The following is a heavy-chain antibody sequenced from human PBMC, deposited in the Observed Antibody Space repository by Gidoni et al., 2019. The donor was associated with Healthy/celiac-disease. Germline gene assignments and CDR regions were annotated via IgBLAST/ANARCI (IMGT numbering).Heavy chain of an antibody. Sequence: QVQLVESGGGVVQPGRSLRLCCAASGFTFSSYGMHWARQAPGKGLELVAVIVYDGSNKYYADSVKGRFTISRDNSKNTLYLQMNSLRAEDTAVYYCARGALWFGEYAFDIWGQGTMVTVSS. V-gene: IGHV3-33*01. CDR2: IVYDGSNK. D-gene: IGHD3-10*01. CDR1: GFTFSSYG. J-gene: IGHJ3*02. CDR3: ARGALWFGEYAFDI.